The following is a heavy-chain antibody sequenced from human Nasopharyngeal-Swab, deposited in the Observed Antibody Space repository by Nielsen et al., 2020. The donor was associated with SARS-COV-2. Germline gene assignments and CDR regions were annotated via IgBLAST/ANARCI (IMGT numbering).Heavy chain of an antibody. Sequence: GESLKISCKGSGYSCTSYWISWVRQMPGKGLEWMGRIDPSDSYTNYSPSFQGHVTISADKSISTAYLQWSSLKASDTAMYYCARWVVDCSSTSCHYYFDYWGQGTLVTVSS. CDR3: ARWVVDCSSTSCHYYFDY. J-gene: IGHJ4*02. D-gene: IGHD2-2*01. CDR1: GYSCTSYW. CDR2: IDPSDSYT. V-gene: IGHV5-10-1*01.